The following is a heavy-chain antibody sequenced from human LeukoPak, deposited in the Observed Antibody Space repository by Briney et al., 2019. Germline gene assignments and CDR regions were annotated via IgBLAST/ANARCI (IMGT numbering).Heavy chain of an antibody. CDR1: GFTFSSYD. Sequence: GGSLRLSCAASGFTFSSYDMHWVRQATGKGLEWVSAIGTAGDTYYPGSVKGRFTISRENAKNSLYLQMNSLRAGDTAVYYCARADSSGLIDYWGQGTLVTVPS. CDR3: ARADSSGLIDY. V-gene: IGHV3-13*01. CDR2: IGTAGDT. J-gene: IGHJ4*02. D-gene: IGHD6-19*01.